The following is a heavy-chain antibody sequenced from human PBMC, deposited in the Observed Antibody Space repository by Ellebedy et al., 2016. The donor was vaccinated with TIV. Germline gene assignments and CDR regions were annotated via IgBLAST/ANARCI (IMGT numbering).Heavy chain of an antibody. CDR1: GFSFRSYW. Sequence: GGSLRLSCAASGFSFRSYWMSWVRQAPGKGLEWVANIYQDGGVQYYVDSVKGRFTISRDNADNSLFLQMNSLRAEDTAVYYCARRGSYGDYAVQTNSWFDTWGRGTLVAVSS. J-gene: IGHJ5*02. CDR2: IYQDGGVQ. V-gene: IGHV3-7*01. D-gene: IGHD4-17*01. CDR3: ARRGSYGDYAVQTNSWFDT.